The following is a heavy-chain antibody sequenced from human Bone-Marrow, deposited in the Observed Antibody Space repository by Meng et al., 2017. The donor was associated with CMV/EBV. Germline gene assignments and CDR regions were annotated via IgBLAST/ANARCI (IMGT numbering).Heavy chain of an antibody. V-gene: IGHV4-34*01. J-gene: IGHJ4*02. CDR3: ARAYCTTNSCYTYYFDS. D-gene: IGHD2-8*01. Sequence: GCFSGYYWTCIRQPQAKGLEWIGEINHTGSANSNPALKSRVTISVDRSKNQFSLKVTSVTAADTAVYYCARAYCTTNSCYTYYFDSWGQGTLVTVSS. CDR1: GCFSGYY. CDR2: INHTGSA.